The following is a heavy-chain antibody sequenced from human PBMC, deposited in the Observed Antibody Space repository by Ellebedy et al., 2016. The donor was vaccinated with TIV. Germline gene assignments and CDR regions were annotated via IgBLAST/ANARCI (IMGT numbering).Heavy chain of an antibody. CDR3: ARGGHYYDSSGYLNMAFDI. Sequence: AASVKVSCKASGYTFTSYAMHWVRQAPGQRLEWMGWINAGNGNTKYSQKFQGRVTITRDTSASTAYMELSSLRSEDTAVYYCARGGHYYDSSGYLNMAFDIWGQGTMVTVSS. J-gene: IGHJ3*02. V-gene: IGHV1-3*01. CDR2: INAGNGNT. CDR1: GYTFTSYA. D-gene: IGHD3-22*01.